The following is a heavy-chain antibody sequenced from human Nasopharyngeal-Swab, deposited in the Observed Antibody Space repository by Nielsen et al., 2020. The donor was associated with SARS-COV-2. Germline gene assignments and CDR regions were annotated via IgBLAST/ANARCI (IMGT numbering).Heavy chain of an antibody. CDR2: IDFDGSNT. CDR1: EFTLRNHW. CDR3: GSVFEI. V-gene: IGHV3-74*01. Sequence: GESLKISCTPSEFTLRNHWMHWVRRTPGKGLVWVSGIDFDGSNTFYADSVKGRFTISRDNGENTLSLQMNSLRDEDTGVYYCGSVFEIWGQGVLVTVSS. D-gene: IGHD3-9*01. J-gene: IGHJ4*02.